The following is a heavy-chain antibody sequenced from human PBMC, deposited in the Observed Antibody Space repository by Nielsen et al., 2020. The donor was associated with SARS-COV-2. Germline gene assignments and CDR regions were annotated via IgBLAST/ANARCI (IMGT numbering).Heavy chain of an antibody. CDR3: ARGRSYGDFHYYYYMDV. CDR2: IKQDGSEK. CDR1: GFTFSSYW. Sequence: GESLKISCAASGFTFSSYWMSWVRQAPGKGLEWVANIKQDGSEKYYVDSVKGRFTISRDNAKNSLYLQMNSLRAEDTAVYYCARGRSYGDFHYYYYMDVWGKGTTVTVSS. V-gene: IGHV3-7*03. D-gene: IGHD4-17*01. J-gene: IGHJ6*03.